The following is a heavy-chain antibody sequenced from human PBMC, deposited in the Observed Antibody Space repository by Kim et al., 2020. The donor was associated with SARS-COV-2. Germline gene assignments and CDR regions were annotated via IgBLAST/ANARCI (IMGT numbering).Heavy chain of an antibody. Sequence: AGSVKGRFTISSDNTKNTLYLQMNSLRAEDTAVYYCGKAHSGCYFDWFDPWGQGTLVTVSS. CDR3: GKAHSGCYFDWFDP. D-gene: IGHD1-26*01. J-gene: IGHJ5*02. V-gene: IGHV3-23*01.